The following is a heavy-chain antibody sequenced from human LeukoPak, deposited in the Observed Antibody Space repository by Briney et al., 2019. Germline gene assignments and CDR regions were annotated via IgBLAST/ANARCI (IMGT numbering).Heavy chain of an antibody. CDR1: GFTFSSYA. J-gene: IGHJ3*02. CDR2: IRYDGSNK. V-gene: IGHV3-30*02. D-gene: IGHD3-10*01. Sequence: GGSLRLSCAASGFTFSSYAMHWVRQAPGKGLEWVAFIRYDGSNKYYADSVRGRFTISRDNAKNSLYLQMNSLRAEDTAVYYCARDKTGRGAFDIWGQGTMVTVSS. CDR3: ARDKTGRGAFDI.